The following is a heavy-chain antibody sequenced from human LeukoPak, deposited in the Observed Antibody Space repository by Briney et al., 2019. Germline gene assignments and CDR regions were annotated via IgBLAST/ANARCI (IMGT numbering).Heavy chain of an antibody. J-gene: IGHJ4*02. V-gene: IGHV4-59*08. CDR3: ARLPSSSWYFDY. CDR1: GGSISSYY. Sequence: SETLSLTCTVSGGSISSYYWSWIRQPPGKGLEWIGYIYYSGSTNYNSSLKSRVTISVDTSKNQFSLKLSAVTAADTAVYYCARLPSSSWYFDYWGQGTLVTVSS. D-gene: IGHD6-13*01. CDR2: IYYSGST.